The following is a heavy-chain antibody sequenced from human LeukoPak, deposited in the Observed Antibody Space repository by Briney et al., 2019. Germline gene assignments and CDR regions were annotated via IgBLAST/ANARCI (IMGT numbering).Heavy chain of an antibody. J-gene: IGHJ4*02. CDR3: ARHAYYDIVTGIRYFDY. D-gene: IGHD3-9*01. V-gene: IGHV4-39*01. CDR2: IYYSGST. CDR1: GGSISSSGYY. Sequence: SETLSLTCTVSGGSISSSGYYWGWIRQPPGKGLEWIASIYYSGSTYYNPSLESRVTISVDTSKNQLSLKLSSVTAADTAVYYCARHAYYDIVTGIRYFDYWGQGTLVTVSS.